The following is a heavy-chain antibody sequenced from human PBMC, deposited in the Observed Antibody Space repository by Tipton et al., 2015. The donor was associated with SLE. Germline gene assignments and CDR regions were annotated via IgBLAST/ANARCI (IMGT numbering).Heavy chain of an antibody. CDR1: GGSVSSGGYY. V-gene: IGHV4-31*03. CDR2: SHYSGNT. Sequence: TLSLTCSVSGGSVSSGGYYWSWIRQHPGKGLEWIGYSHYSGNTYYNTSLKSRVTISVDTSKNQFSLKLSSVTAADTAVYYCTRGGGDFGVVRHRMNWFDPWGQGTLVTVSS. D-gene: IGHD3-3*01. J-gene: IGHJ5*02. CDR3: TRGGGDFGVVRHRMNWFDP.